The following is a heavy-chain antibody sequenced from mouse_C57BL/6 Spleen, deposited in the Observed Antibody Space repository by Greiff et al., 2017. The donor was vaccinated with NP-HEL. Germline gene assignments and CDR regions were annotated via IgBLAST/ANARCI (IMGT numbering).Heavy chain of an antibody. V-gene: IGHV1-69*01. J-gene: IGHJ3*01. CDR2: IDPSDSYT. Sequence: QVQLQQPGAELVMPGASVKLSCKASGYTFTSYWMHWVKQRPGQGLEWIGEIDPSDSYTNYNQKFKGKSTLTVDKSSSTADMQLSSLTSEDSAVYYCAGGERSDWFAYWGQGTLVSVSA. CDR3: AGGERSDWFAY. CDR1: GYTFTSYW.